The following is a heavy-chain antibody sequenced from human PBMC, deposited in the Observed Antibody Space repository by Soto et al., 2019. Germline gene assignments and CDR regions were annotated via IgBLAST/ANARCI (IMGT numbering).Heavy chain of an antibody. CDR1: GYTFITYG. Sequence: ASVKVSCKASGYTFITYGITWVRQAPGQGLEWMGWISAYNGNTNHAQKLQGRVTMTTDTSTSTAYMELRSLRSDDPAVYYCARDRAGYLDAFDIWGQGTMVTVSS. CDR2: ISAYNGNT. J-gene: IGHJ3*02. V-gene: IGHV1-18*01. D-gene: IGHD6-25*01. CDR3: ARDRAGYLDAFDI.